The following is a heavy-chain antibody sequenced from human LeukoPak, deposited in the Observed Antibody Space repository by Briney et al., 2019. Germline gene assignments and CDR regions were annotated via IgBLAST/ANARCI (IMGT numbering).Heavy chain of an antibody. V-gene: IGHV4-59*08. CDR2: IYYSGNT. D-gene: IGHD6-19*01. CDR3: ATAVSGTLSAAFDI. J-gene: IGHJ3*02. Sequence: PSETLSLPCNVSGGSISSYYWSWIRQPPGKGLEWIGYIYYSGNTNYKPSLKSRVTISVDTSKNQFSLKLSSVTAADTAVYYCATAVSGTLSAAFDIWGQGTMVTVSS. CDR1: GGSISSYY.